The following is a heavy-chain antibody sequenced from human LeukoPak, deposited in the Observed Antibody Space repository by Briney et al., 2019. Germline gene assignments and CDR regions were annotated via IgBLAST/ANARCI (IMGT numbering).Heavy chain of an antibody. CDR3: ARTIPNHYYGSGSYPNFFDY. J-gene: IGHJ4*02. Sequence: SQTLSLTCTVSGGSISSGDYYWSWIRQPPGMGLEWIGYIYYSGSTYYNPSLKSRVTISVDTSKNQFSLKLSSVTAADTAVYYCARTIPNHYYGSGSYPNFFDYWGQGTLVTVSS. D-gene: IGHD3-10*01. CDR1: GGSISSGDYY. V-gene: IGHV4-30-4*01. CDR2: IYYSGST.